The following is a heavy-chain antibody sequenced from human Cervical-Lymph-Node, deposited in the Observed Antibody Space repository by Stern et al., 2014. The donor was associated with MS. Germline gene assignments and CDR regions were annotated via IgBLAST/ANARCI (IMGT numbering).Heavy chain of an antibody. CDR3: ATWGAGNSPPLFY. Sequence: QVQLLQSGSELMQPGASVKVSCKASGYNVTTYAMNWVRQAPGQGLEWMGWIITKTRNPTFAQGFTGRFVFSLDTSINTAYLQITSLKAEDSAVYYCATWGAGNSPPLFYWGQGTLVTVSS. CDR2: IITKTRNP. V-gene: IGHV7-4-1*02. CDR1: GYNVTTYA. J-gene: IGHJ4*02. D-gene: IGHD4-23*01.